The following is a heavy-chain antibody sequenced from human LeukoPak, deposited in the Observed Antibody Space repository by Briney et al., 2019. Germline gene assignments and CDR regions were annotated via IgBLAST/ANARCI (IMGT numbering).Heavy chain of an antibody. CDR2: INPSGGST. V-gene: IGHV1-46*01. Sequence: ASVEVSYKASGYTFTSYYMHWVRQAPGQGLEWMGIINPSGGSTSYAQKFQGRVTMTRDTSTSTVYMELSSLRSEDTAVYYCARDLRGSSWYGGLDYWGQGTLVTVSS. CDR1: GYTFTSYY. D-gene: IGHD6-13*01. CDR3: ARDLRGSSWYGGLDY. J-gene: IGHJ4*02.